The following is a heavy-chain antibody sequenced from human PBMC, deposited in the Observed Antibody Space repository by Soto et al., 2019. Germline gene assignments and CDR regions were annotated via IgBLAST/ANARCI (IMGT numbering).Heavy chain of an antibody. V-gene: IGHV1-69*12. CDR1: GGTFISYA. CDR3: ARSYSSGWYPDY. Sequence: QVQLVQSGAEVKKPGSSVKVSCKASGGTFISYAISWVRQAPGQGLEWMGGIIPIFGTANYAQKCQGRVTITADASTSTAYMELSSLRAEDTAVYYCARSYSSGWYPDYWGQGTLVTVAS. J-gene: IGHJ4*02. D-gene: IGHD6-19*01. CDR2: IIPIFGTA.